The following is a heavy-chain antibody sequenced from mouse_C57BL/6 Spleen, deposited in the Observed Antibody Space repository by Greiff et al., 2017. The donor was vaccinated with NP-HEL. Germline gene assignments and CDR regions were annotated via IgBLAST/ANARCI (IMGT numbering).Heavy chain of an antibody. CDR3: ARERAMVTREGYFDV. Sequence: EVQLQQSGPGLVKPSQSLSLTCSVTGYSITSGYYWNWIRQFPGNKLEWMGYISYDGSNNYNPSLKNRISITRDTSKNQFFLKLNSVTTEDTATYYCARERAMVTREGYFDVWGTGTTVTVSS. CDR2: ISYDGSN. D-gene: IGHD2-2*01. J-gene: IGHJ1*03. CDR1: GYSITSGYY. V-gene: IGHV3-6*01.